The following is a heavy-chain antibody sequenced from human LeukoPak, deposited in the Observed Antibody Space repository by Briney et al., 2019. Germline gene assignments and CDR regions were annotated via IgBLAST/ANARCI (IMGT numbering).Heavy chain of an antibody. J-gene: IGHJ6*02. CDR1: GFTFSSYG. V-gene: IGHV3-20*01. Sequence: GGSLRLPCAASGFTFSSYGMHWVRQAPGKGLKWVSGINWNGGSTGYADSVKGRFTISRDNAKNSLYLQMNSLRAEDTALYHCARGAPAYDSSGYYYYYYGMDVWGQGTTVTVSS. D-gene: IGHD3-22*01. CDR2: INWNGGST. CDR3: ARGAPAYDSSGYYYYYYGMDV.